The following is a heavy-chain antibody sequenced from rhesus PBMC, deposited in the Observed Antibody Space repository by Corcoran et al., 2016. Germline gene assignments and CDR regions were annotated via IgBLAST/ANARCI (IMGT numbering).Heavy chain of an antibody. Sequence: QVQLQESGPGLVKPSETLSLTCAVSGVSFSIYWWTWIRKHPGKGLEWIGDISGNSESANYNTSLKSRVTISKAASKNQFSLRLTSVTAADTAVYYCLRGPYTSPFDYWGQGVLVTVSS. V-gene: IGHV4-80*01. J-gene: IGHJ4*01. CDR3: LRGPYTSPFDY. CDR2: ISGNSESA. CDR1: GVSFSIYW. D-gene: IGHD6-13*01.